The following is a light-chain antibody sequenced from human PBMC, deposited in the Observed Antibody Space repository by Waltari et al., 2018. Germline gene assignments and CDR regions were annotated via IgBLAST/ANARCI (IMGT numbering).Light chain of an antibody. Sequence: QSALTQPASVSGSPGQSITISCTGTSSDVGGYKYVSWYQQHPGKAPKLLIYDVSNRPSGVSNRCSGSKSGNTASLTISGLQAADEADYYCSSYTSSTVVFGGGTKLTVL. CDR3: SSYTSSTVV. CDR2: DVS. CDR1: SSDVGGYKY. V-gene: IGLV2-14*03. J-gene: IGLJ3*02.